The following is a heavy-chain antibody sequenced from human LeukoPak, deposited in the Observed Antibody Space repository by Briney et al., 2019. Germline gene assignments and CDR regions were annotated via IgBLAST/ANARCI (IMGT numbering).Heavy chain of an antibody. J-gene: IGHJ6*04. Sequence: SETLSLTCTVSSGTITTYYWNWIRQSTGKRPEWMGYVFHTGITEYNPSLESGVTMSMATSKRQFSQSFTSVTNADTARYYCARGPRWRSSGRSSSSGMDVWGNGTTVTVSS. D-gene: IGHD3-10*01. CDR1: SGTITTYY. V-gene: IGHV4-59*01. CDR3: ARGPRWRSSGRSSSSGMDV. CDR2: VFHTGIT.